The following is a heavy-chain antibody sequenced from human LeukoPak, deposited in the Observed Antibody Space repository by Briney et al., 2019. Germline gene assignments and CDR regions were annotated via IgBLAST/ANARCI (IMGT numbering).Heavy chain of an antibody. J-gene: IGHJ4*02. CDR2: ISSSSSYI. CDR3: ARDQGRVTTFMI. Sequence: PGGSLRLSCAASGFTFSSYSMNWVRQAPGKGLEWVSSISSSSSYIYYADSVKGRFTISRDNAKNSLYLQMNSLRAEDTAVYYCARDQGRVTTFMIWGQGTLVTVSS. D-gene: IGHD4-17*01. CDR1: GFTFSSYS. V-gene: IGHV3-21*01.